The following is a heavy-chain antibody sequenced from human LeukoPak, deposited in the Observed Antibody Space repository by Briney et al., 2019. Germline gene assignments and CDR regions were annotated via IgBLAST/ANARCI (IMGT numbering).Heavy chain of an antibody. D-gene: IGHD3-9*01. J-gene: IGHJ4*02. Sequence: PSETLSLTCAVSGYSNSSGYYWGWIRQPPGKGLEWIGSIYHSGSTYYNPSLKSRVTISVDTSKNQFSLKLSSVTAADTAVYYCARPDPADWGRFDYWGQGTLVTVSS. CDR3: ARPDPADWGRFDY. CDR2: IYHSGST. V-gene: IGHV4-38-2*01. CDR1: GYSNSSGYY.